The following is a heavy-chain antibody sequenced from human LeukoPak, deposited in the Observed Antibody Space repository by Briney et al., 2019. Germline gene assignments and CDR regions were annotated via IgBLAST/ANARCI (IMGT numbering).Heavy chain of an antibody. Sequence: QSGGSLRLSCAASGFTFSSYSMNWVRQAPGKGLEWVSYISSSSSTIYYADSVKGRFTISRDNAKNSLYLQMNSLRDEDTAVYYCARDPRGYYDSSGYALLYYGMDVWGQGTTVTVSS. CDR3: ARDPRGYYDSSGYALLYYGMDV. D-gene: IGHD3-22*01. V-gene: IGHV3-48*02. CDR2: ISSSSSTI. CDR1: GFTFSSYS. J-gene: IGHJ6*02.